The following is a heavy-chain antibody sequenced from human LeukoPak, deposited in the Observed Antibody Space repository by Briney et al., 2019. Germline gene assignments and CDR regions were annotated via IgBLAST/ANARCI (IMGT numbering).Heavy chain of an antibody. CDR3: TRDLDGSGSAWYFDL. V-gene: IGHV1-2*02. CDR2: ISPTSGGT. D-gene: IGHD3-22*01. J-gene: IGHJ2*01. CDR1: VYSFTGFY. Sequence: ASVKVSCKASVYSFTGFYIHWVRQAPGQGLEWMGWISPTSGGTDYAQKFQGRVTLTRDTSINTAYMELSSLRSDDTAVYYCTRDLDGSGSAWYFDLWGRGTLVTVSS.